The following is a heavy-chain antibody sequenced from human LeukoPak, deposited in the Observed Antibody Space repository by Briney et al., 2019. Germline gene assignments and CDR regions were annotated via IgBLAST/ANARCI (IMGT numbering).Heavy chain of an antibody. D-gene: IGHD3-3*01. CDR2: MNPNSGNT. Sequence: ASVKVSCKASGYTFTSYDTNWVRQATGQGLEWMGWMNPNSGNTGYAQKFQGRVTMTRNTSISTAYMELSSLRSEDTAVYYCARDLTYYDFWSGYFSYYYYYGMDVWGQGTTVTVSS. CDR3: ARDLTYYDFWSGYFSYYYYYGMDV. CDR1: GYTFTSYD. V-gene: IGHV1-8*01. J-gene: IGHJ6*02.